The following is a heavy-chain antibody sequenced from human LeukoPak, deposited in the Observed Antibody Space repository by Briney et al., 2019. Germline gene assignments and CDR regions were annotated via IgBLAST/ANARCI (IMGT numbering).Heavy chain of an antibody. V-gene: IGHV1-8*02. CDR1: RYTFTSYD. CDR3: ARVSSLGYCSGGSCYRFDF. D-gene: IGHD2-15*01. J-gene: IGHJ4*02. Sequence: ASVKVSCKAFRYTFTSYDINWVRQAPGQGLEWMGWMNPNSGNTGYAQKFQGRVIMTRDTSTSTAYMELTSPTSEDSAVYYCARVSSLGYCSGGSCYRFDFWGQGTLVIVSS. CDR2: MNPNSGNT.